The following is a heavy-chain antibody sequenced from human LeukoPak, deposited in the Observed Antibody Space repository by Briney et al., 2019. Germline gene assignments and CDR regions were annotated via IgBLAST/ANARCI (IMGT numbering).Heavy chain of an antibody. CDR1: GGSISSGGYY. V-gene: IGHV4-61*08. J-gene: IGHJ6*02. CDR3: ARVAAYCSGGSCYPYYYYGMDV. D-gene: IGHD2-15*01. Sequence: SETLSLTCTVSGGSISSGGYYWSWIRQHPGKGLEWIGYIYYSGSTNYNPSLKSRVTISVDTSKNQFSLKLSSVTAADTAVYYCARVAAYCSGGSCYPYYYYGMDVWGQGTTVTVSS. CDR2: IYYSGST.